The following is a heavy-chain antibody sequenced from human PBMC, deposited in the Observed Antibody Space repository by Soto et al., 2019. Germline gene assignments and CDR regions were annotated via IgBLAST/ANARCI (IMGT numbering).Heavy chain of an antibody. CDR3: ARGRCSCCSCYHYYYYGMDF. Sequence: TSETLSLTCAVYGGSFSGYYWSWIRQPPGKGLEWIGEINHSGSTNYNPSLKSRVTISVDTSKNQFSLKLSSVTAADTAVYYCARGRCSCCSCYHYYYYGMDFWGQGTTVTVSS. CDR1: GGSFSGYY. V-gene: IGHV4-34*01. J-gene: IGHJ6*02. CDR2: INHSGST. D-gene: IGHD2-15*01.